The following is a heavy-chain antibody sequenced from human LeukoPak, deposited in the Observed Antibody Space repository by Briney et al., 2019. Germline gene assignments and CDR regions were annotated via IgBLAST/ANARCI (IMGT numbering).Heavy chain of an antibody. J-gene: IGHJ3*02. CDR3: ARELGGTKTGGFDI. D-gene: IGHD1-14*01. CDR1: GFRFSYHD. CDR2: IGAAGAHT. Sequence: GGSLRLSCAASGFRFSYHDMHWVRQATGKGLESVSSIGAAGAHTFYADSVKGRFTISRDNFQSTMYLQMDGLRPEDSAVYYCARELGGTKTGGFDIWGQGTVVTVSS. V-gene: IGHV3-64*02.